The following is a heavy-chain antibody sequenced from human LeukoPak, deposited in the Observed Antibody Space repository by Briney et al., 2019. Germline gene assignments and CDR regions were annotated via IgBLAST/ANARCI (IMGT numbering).Heavy chain of an antibody. J-gene: IGHJ4*02. V-gene: IGHV3-30*02. CDR1: GFTFSNYG. Sequence: PGGSLRLSCAASGFTFSNYGMHWVRQAPGKGLEWVSFIQYDGSNKYYVDSVKGRFTISRDNSKNTLNLQMDSLRPEDTAMYYCAKGIRAMEGTNFDSWGQGTLVTVSS. D-gene: IGHD1-26*01. CDR2: IQYDGSNK. CDR3: AKGIRAMEGTNFDS.